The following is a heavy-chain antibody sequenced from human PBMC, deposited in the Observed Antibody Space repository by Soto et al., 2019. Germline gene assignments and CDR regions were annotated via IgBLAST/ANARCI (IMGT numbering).Heavy chain of an antibody. V-gene: IGHV4-59*01. J-gene: IGHJ4*02. CDR3: ARASYYYDSSGYYIRPYFAY. Sequence: TLSLTCTVSGGSISSYYWSWIRQPPGKGLEWIGYIYYSGSTNYNPSLKSRVTISVDTSKNQFSLKLSSVTAADTAVYYCARASYYYDSSGYYIRPYFAYWGQGSLVTVSS. D-gene: IGHD3-22*01. CDR2: IYYSGST. CDR1: GGSISSYY.